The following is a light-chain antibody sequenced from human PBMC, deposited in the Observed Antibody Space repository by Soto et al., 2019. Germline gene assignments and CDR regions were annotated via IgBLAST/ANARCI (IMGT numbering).Light chain of an antibody. CDR2: AAS. CDR3: QQSYSAPPS. CDR1: QSVTSY. Sequence: DIQMTQSPSSLSASVGDRVTITCRASQSVTSYLNWYQQKPGTAPKLLIYAASSLQSGVPSRFSGSGSGTDFTLTISSLQPEDFATYYCQQSYSAPPSFGQGIRL. J-gene: IGKJ5*01. V-gene: IGKV1-39*01.